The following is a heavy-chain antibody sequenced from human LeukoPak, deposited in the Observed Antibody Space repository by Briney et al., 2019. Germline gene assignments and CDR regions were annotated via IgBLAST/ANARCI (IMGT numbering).Heavy chain of an antibody. V-gene: IGHV4-30-2*01. J-gene: IGHJ6*03. CDR3: ARGDSYSSSPLPLYYYYYMDV. Sequence: SETLSLTCTVSGGSISSGAYYWSWIRQPPGKGLEWIGYIYHSGSTYYNPSLKSRVTISVDRSKNQFSLKLSSVTAADTAVHYCARGDSYSSSPLPLYYYYYMDVWGKGTTVTVSS. CDR1: GGSISSGAYY. D-gene: IGHD6-6*01. CDR2: IYHSGST.